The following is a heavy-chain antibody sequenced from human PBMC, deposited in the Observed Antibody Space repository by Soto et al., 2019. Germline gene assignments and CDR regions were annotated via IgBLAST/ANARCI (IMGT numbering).Heavy chain of an antibody. CDR1: DFTFTTAW. CDR2: IRSKVDGGTT. J-gene: IGHJ4*02. Sequence: EAQLVESGGGLVKPGGSLRLSCAGSDFTFTTAWMHWVRQAPGKGLEWVGRIRSKVDGGTTDYAAPVKGRFFISRDDSKDTLHLQMNNLEIDDTAVYYCTARGSWGQGTLVTVSS. V-gene: IGHV3-15*07. CDR3: TARGS. D-gene: IGHD3-10*01.